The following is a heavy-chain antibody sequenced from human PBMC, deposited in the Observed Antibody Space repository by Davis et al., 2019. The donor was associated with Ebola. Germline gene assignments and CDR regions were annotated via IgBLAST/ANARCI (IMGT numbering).Heavy chain of an antibody. J-gene: IGHJ4*02. CDR3: ARAPNYDVLTGTSSYYFDY. Sequence: ASVKDSCKSSGYTFTSYGLVWVRQAPGLGLEWMGWISGFNTNTNFAQKFQGRVTGSKDTSTNTAYMDLRSLTSDDTAIYYCARAPNYDVLTGTSSYYFDYWGQGTLVTVSS. V-gene: IGHV1-18*04. D-gene: IGHD3-9*01. CDR1: GYTFTSYG. CDR2: ISGFNTNT.